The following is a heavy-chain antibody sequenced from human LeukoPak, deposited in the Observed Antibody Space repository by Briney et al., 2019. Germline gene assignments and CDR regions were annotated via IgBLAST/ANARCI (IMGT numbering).Heavy chain of an antibody. J-gene: IGHJ4*02. V-gene: IGHV4-39*01. CDR3: ARGRGDYGLNYFDY. D-gene: IGHD4-17*01. Sequence: SETLSLTCTVSGDSISSSSYYWGWIRQPPGKGLEWIGSIYYSGSTYYNPSLKSRVTMSVDTSKNQFPLKLSSVTAADTAVYYCARGRGDYGLNYFDYWGQGTLVTVSS. CDR1: GDSISSSSYY. CDR2: IYYSGST.